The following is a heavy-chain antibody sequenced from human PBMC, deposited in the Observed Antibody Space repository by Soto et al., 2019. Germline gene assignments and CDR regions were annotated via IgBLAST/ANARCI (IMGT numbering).Heavy chain of an antibody. J-gene: IGHJ4*02. Sequence: ASVKVSCKASGYTFTSYGISWVRQAPGQGLEWMGWISAYNGNTNYAQKLQGRVTMTTDTSTSTAYMELRSLRSEDTAVYYCARWKWKSWSGYYTLYYFDYWGQGTPVTVSS. CDR2: ISAYNGNT. CDR3: ARWKWKSWSGYYTLYYFDY. V-gene: IGHV1-18*01. D-gene: IGHD3-3*01. CDR1: GYTFTSYG.